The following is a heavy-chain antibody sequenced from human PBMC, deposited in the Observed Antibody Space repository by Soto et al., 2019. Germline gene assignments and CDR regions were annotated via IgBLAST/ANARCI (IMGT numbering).Heavy chain of an antibody. V-gene: IGHV6-1*01. Sequence: SHTLSLPCAISGYSVSSNSAAWKLIRQSPSRGLEWLGRTYYRSKWYNDYSVSVKSRITINPDTSKNQFSLQLNSVTPEDTAVYYCARDLGNSYGGNIDYWGQGTLVTVSS. CDR2: TYYRSKWYN. D-gene: IGHD4-17*01. CDR1: GYSVSSNSAA. J-gene: IGHJ4*02. CDR3: ARDLGNSYGGNIDY.